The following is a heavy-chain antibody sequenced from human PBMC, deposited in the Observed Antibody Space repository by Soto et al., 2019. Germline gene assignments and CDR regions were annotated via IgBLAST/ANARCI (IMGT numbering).Heavy chain of an antibody. J-gene: IGHJ5*02. CDR3: ARVGGINWFYP. CDR1: GVSISSGGYY. Sequence: SEIMSLTWTVSGVSISSGGYYWTWIRQHPGKGLEWIGYIYYSGSTYYNPSLKSRVTISVDTSKNQFSLKLSSVTAADTAVYYCARVGGINWFYPWGHGTLVTVST. CDR2: IYYSGST. D-gene: IGHD3-16*01. V-gene: IGHV4-31*02.